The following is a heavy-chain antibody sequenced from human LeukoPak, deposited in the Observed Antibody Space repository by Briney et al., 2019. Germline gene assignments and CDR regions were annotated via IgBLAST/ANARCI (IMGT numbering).Heavy chain of an antibody. CDR3: ARLIVAAAVDY. CDR1: GGSISSSSYY. J-gene: IGHJ4*02. D-gene: IGHD6-13*01. CDR2: IYYSGST. Sequence: PSETLSLTCIVSGGSISSSSYYWGWIRQPPGKGLEWLGSIYYSGSTYYNPSLKSRVTIYVDTSKNQFSLKLSSVTAADTAVYYCARLIVAAAVDYWGQGTLVTVSS. V-gene: IGHV4-39*01.